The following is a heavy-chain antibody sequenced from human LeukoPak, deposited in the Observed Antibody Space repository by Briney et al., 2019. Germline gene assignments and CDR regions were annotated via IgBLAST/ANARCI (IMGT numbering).Heavy chain of an antibody. CDR3: ARGRTPVQEKYSRGWRNGMEV. V-gene: IGHV1-8*01. CDR1: GYTFTSYD. J-gene: IGHJ6*02. CDR2: MNPNSGNT. Sequence: VASVKVSCKASGYTFTSYDINWVRQATGQGLEWMGWMNPNSGNTGYAQKFQGRVTMTRNTSISTAYMELSSLRSEDTAVYYCARGRTPVQEKYSRGWRNGMEVWGQGTTVTVSS. D-gene: IGHD6-19*01.